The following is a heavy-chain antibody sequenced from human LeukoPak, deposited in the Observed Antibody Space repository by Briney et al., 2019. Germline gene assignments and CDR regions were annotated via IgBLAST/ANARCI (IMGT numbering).Heavy chain of an antibody. J-gene: IGHJ3*01. CDR3: ARTHGDYAPRRAYDV. Sequence: GGSLRLSCAVSGFTLRSHAMSWVRQAPGKGLEYVAAISGSGGSTYCADSVEGRFTITRDNSRNSVSLQMDSLRAEDTAIYYCARTHGDYAPRRAYDVWGQGTMVTVSS. CDR2: ISGSGGST. CDR1: GFTLRSHA. V-gene: IGHV3-23*01. D-gene: IGHD4-17*01.